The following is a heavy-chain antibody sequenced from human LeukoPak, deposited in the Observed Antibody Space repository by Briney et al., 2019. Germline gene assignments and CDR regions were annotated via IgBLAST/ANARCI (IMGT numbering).Heavy chain of an antibody. CDR1: GVTFSNYW. D-gene: IGHD3-16*01. CDR3: ARDCGGGAPCFDS. CDR2: IKQDGTEK. J-gene: IGHJ4*02. Sequence: GGSLRLSCEASGVTFSNYWMSWVRRAPGMGPEWLANIKQDGTEKFYMASVRGRFIISRDNAKSSLYLQMNSLRVEDTAVYYCARDCGGGAPCFDSWGQGTLVTVSS. V-gene: IGHV3-7*03.